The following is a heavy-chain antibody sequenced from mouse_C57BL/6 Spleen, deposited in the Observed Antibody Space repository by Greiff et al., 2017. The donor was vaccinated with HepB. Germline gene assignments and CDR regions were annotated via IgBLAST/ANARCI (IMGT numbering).Heavy chain of an antibody. D-gene: IGHD3-2*02. CDR1: GFNIKDYY. J-gene: IGHJ3*01. V-gene: IGHV14-2*01. CDR3: ARRDSSGYWFAY. CDR2: IDPEDGET. Sequence: EVMLVESGAELVKPGASVKLSCTASGFNIKDYYMHWVKQRTEQGLEWIGRIDPEDGETKYAPKFQGKATITADTSSNTAYLQLSSLTSEDTAVYYCARRDSSGYWFAYWGQGTLVTVSA.